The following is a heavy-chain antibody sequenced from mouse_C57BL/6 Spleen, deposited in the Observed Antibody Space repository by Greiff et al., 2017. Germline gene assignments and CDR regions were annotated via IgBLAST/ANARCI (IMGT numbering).Heavy chain of an antibody. Sequence: QVQLQQSGPELVKPGASVKISCKASGYAFSSSWMNWVQQRPGKGLAWIGRIYPGDGDTNYKGKFKGKATRTADKSSSTAYMRLCSLTSEDSAVYFCARDPHYYGSSNYIDNWGQGTTLTVSS. J-gene: IGHJ2*01. CDR1: GYAFSSSW. CDR3: ARDPHYYGSSNYIDN. CDR2: IYPGDGDT. V-gene: IGHV1-82*01. D-gene: IGHD1-1*01.